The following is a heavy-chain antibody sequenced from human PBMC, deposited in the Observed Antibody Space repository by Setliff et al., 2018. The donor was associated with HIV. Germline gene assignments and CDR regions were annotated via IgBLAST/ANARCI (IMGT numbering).Heavy chain of an antibody. J-gene: IGHJ6*02. CDR2: INQDGSEK. Sequence: GGSLRLSCAASGFTFSNYWMSWVRQAPGKGLEWVAHINQDGSEKNHVDSVKGRFTISRDNAKDSLYLQMNSLRAEDTAVYFCTRKHRPGVGMDVWGQGTTVTVSS. CDR1: GFTFSNYW. V-gene: IGHV3-7*01. CDR3: TRKHRPGVGMDV.